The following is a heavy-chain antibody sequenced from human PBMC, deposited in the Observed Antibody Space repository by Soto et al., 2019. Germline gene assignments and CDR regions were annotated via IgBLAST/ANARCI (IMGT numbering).Heavy chain of an antibody. J-gene: IGHJ3*02. CDR2: IKQDGSEK. V-gene: IGHV3-7*01. CDR1: GFTFSSYW. CDR3: ARDKSAMWWLFDI. D-gene: IGHD2-21*01. Sequence: HPGGSLRLSCAASGFTFSSYWMSWVRQAPGKGLEWVANIKQDGSEKYYVDSVKGRFTISRDNAKNSLYLQMNSLRAEDTAVYYCARDKSAMWWLFDIWGQGTMVTVSS.